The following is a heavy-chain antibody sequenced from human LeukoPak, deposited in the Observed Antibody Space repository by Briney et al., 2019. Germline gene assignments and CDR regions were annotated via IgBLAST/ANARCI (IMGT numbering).Heavy chain of an antibody. V-gene: IGHV3-23*01. Sequence: GGSLRLSCAASGFTFRNYAMRGVRQAPGKGLDWGSAITDTGESTYYADSVKGRFTISRDNSQNTLYLQMNSLRAEDTAVYYCAKGSRDSRPYYFDYWGQGALVTVSS. CDR1: GFTFRNYA. CDR3: AKGSRDSRPYYFDY. J-gene: IGHJ4*02. D-gene: IGHD5-24*01. CDR2: ITDTGEST.